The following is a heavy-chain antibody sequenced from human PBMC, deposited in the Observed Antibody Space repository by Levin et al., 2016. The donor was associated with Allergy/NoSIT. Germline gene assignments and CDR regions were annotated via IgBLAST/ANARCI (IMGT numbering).Heavy chain of an antibody. Sequence: WVRQAPGQGLEWMGWINPNSGGTNYAQKFQGRVTMTRDTSISTAYMELSRLRSDDTAVYYCARGEAAYCSSTSCYNYYGSGRLGPRDHGHRLL. V-gene: IGHV1-2*02. J-gene: IGHJ6*02. D-gene: IGHD2-2*02. CDR3: ARGEAAYCSSTSCYNYYGSGR. CDR2: INPNSGGT.